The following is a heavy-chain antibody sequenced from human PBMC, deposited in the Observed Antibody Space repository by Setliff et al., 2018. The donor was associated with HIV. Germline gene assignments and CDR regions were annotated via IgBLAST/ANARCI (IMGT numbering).Heavy chain of an antibody. CDR2: IYPSDSDT. CDR3: AKGGGLSFRYHDWFVKI. J-gene: IGHJ3*02. CDR1: GDKYNNYW. Sequence: GESLKISCKDSGDKYNNYWLGWVRQMPREGLEWIGVIYPSDSDTRYSPSFKGQVTISADKSINTAYLQWSGLRASDTAMYYCAKGGGLSFRYHDWFVKIWGQGTLVTVSS. D-gene: IGHD3-9*01. V-gene: IGHV5-51*01.